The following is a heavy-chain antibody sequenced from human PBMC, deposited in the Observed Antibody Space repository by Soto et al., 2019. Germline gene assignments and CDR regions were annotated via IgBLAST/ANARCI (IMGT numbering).Heavy chain of an antibody. CDR3: AKDFSKWPEATDLDF. D-gene: IGHD1-26*01. Sequence: EVQLLESGGGLVQPGGSLRLSCEASGFIFSNYAMTWVRQAPGKGLEWVSGVSGSGMTAYHAESVKGRFSISRDNSKNTLYLQMSSLRAEDTAVYYWAKDFSKWPEATDLDFWGQGILVTVSS. CDR1: GFIFSNYA. J-gene: IGHJ4*02. CDR2: VSGSGMTA. V-gene: IGHV3-23*01.